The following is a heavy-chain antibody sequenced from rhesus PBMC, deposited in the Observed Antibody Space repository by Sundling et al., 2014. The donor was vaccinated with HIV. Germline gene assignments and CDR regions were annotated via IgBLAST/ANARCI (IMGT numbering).Heavy chain of an antibody. V-gene: IGHV2-174*02. CDR3: ARSLGYCEGGVCYAGYGLDA. J-gene: IGHJ6*01. CDR1: GFSLTTSGLG. Sequence: QVTLKESGPALVKPTQTLTLTCTFSGFSLTTSGLGVGWIRQPPGKTLEWLAHVYWDDDRRYSTSLRSRLTVSKDTAKNQVVLTMTNMDPMDTATYYCARSLGYCEGGVCYAGYGLDAWGQGVVVTVSS. CDR2: VYWDDDR. D-gene: IGHD2-8*01.